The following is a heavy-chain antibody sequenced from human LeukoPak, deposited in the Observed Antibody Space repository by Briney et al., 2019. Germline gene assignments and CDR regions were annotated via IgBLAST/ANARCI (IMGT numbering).Heavy chain of an antibody. D-gene: IGHD3-16*01. CDR2: IYPGDSDT. CDR1: GYSFTSYW. CDR3: ARPGQLGEYTPYYFDY. Sequence: GESLKVSCKGSGYSFTSYWIGWVRQMPGKGLEWMGIIYPGDSDTRYSPSFQGQVTISADKSISTAYLQWSSLKASDTAMYYCARPGQLGEYTPYYFDYWGQGTLVTVSS. V-gene: IGHV5-51*01. J-gene: IGHJ4*02.